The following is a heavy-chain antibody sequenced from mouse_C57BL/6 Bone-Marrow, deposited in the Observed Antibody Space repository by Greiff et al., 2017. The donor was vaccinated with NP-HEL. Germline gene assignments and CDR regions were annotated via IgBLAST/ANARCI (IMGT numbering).Heavy chain of an antibody. CDR1: GFSFTSYG. J-gene: IGHJ4*01. V-gene: IGHV2-2*01. Sequence: QVQLKESGPGLVQPSQSLSITCTVSGFSFTSYGVHWVRQSPGKGLEWLGVIWSGGSTDYNAAFISRLSISKVNTKSQVFVKMISLQADDTAIDYCASGSGRYGSSLDYAMDYWGQGTSVTVSS. D-gene: IGHD1-1*01. CDR2: IWSGGST. CDR3: ASGSGRYGSSLDYAMDY.